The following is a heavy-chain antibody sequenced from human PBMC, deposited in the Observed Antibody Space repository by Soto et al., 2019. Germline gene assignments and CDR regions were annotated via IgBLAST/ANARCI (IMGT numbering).Heavy chain of an antibody. Sequence: EVQLVESGGGLVQPGGSLRLSCAASGFTFSSYDMHWVRQATGKGLEWVSAIGTAGDTYYPGSVKGRFTISRENAKNSLYLQMNSLRAGDTAVYYCERDSGSGNGMDVWGQGTTVTVSS. CDR3: ERDSGSGNGMDV. J-gene: IGHJ6*02. V-gene: IGHV3-13*04. CDR1: GFTFSSYD. CDR2: IGTAGDT. D-gene: IGHD3-10*01.